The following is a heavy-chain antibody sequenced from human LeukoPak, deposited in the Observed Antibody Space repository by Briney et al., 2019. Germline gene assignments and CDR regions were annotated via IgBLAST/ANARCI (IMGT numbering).Heavy chain of an antibody. CDR3: ARDRVFAMPGASFSDS. Sequence: GGSLRLSCAASGFHFANYEMNWVRQAPGKGLEWVACISSSVTIKHYADSVQGRFTISRDNAKNSVYLQMTSLRAEDTAVYYCARDRVFAMPGASFSDSWGQGTLVTVSS. V-gene: IGHV3-48*03. CDR1: GFHFANYE. J-gene: IGHJ4*02. CDR2: ISSSVTIK. D-gene: IGHD3-16*02.